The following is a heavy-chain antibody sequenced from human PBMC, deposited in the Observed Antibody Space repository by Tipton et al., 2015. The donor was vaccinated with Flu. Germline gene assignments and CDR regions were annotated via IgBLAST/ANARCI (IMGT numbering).Heavy chain of an antibody. D-gene: IGHD2-21*01. CDR1: GGSTNYYF. V-gene: IGHV4-59*01. J-gene: IGHJ4*02. CDR2: IYFSGTT. CDR3: ARDRSEFPRAIDS. Sequence: LRLSCTASGGSTNYYFWNWIRQPPGKGLEWIGHIYFSGTTNYNPSLKSRVTISVDTSKTQVSLRLSSVTAADTAVYFCARDRSEFPRAIDSWGQGILVTVSS.